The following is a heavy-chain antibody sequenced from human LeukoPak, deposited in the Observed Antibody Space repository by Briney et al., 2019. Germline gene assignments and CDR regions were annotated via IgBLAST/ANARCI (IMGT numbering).Heavy chain of an antibody. CDR3: AKAGTYDEEDPYYFDY. Sequence: GGSLRLSCAASGFTFSSYSMNWVRQAPGKGLEWVSSISSSSSYIYYADSVKGRFTISRDNSKNTLYLRMNSLRAEDTAVYYCAKAGTYDEEDPYYFDYWGQGTLVTVSS. D-gene: IGHD1-7*01. J-gene: IGHJ4*02. CDR2: ISSSSSYI. V-gene: IGHV3-21*01. CDR1: GFTFSSYS.